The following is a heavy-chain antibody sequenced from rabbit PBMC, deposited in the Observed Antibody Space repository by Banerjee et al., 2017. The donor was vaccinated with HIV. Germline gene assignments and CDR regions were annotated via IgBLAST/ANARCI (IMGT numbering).Heavy chain of an antibody. CDR2: IYAGSSDNI. J-gene: IGHJ4*01. Sequence: QEQLEESGGGLVQPEGSLALTCTASGFSFSSSYWICWVRQAPGKGLEWIGCIYAGSSDNIDYASWAKGRFTISKTSSTTVTLQMTSLTAADTATYFCARDGASGYNFNLWGPGTLVTVS. V-gene: IGHV1S45*01. CDR3: ARDGASGYNFNL. D-gene: IGHD1-1*01. CDR1: GFSFSSSYW.